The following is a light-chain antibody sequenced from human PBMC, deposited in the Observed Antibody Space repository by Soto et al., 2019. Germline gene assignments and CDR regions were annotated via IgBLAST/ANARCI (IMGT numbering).Light chain of an antibody. CDR2: QDT. V-gene: IGLV3-1*01. J-gene: IGLJ2*01. Sequence: SYELTQPPSVSVSPGQTASITCSGDKLGEKYASWYQQKPGQSPVLVIYQDTARPSGIPERFSGSNSGNTATLTISGTQAMDEADYYCQTWESSTVVFGGGTQLTVL. CDR1: KLGEKY. CDR3: QTWESSTVV.